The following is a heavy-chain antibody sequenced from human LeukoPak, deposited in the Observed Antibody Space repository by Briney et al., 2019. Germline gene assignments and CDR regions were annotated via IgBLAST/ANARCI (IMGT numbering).Heavy chain of an antibody. CDR1: GFTFSSYW. V-gene: IGHV3-7*01. CDR2: IKQDGSEK. J-gene: IGHJ6*02. CDR3: ARDGYSYGYYYYYYGMDV. Sequence: RTGGSLRLSCAASGFTFSSYWMSWVRQAPGKGLKWVANIKQDGSEKYYVDSVKGRFTISRDNAKNSLYLQMNSLRAEDTAVYYCARDGYSYGYYYYYYGMDVWGQGTTVTASS. D-gene: IGHD5-18*01.